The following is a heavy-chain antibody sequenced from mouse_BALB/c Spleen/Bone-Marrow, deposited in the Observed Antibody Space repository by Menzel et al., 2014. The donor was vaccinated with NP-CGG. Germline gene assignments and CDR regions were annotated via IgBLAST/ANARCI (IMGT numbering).Heavy chain of an antibody. J-gene: IGHJ3*01. D-gene: IGHD2-3*01. CDR2: IDPANGST. Sequence: EVKLMESGAELVKPGASVKLSCTASGFNIKDTYMHWVKQRPEQGLEWIGRIDPANGSTKYDPKFQGKATITADTSSNTAHLHLSSLTSEDTAVYYCANDWFAYWGQGTLVTVSA. CDR1: GFNIKDTY. V-gene: IGHV14-3*02. CDR3: ANDWFAY.